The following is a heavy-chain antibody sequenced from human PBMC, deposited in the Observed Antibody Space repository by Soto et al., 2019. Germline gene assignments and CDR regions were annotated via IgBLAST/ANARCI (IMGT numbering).Heavy chain of an antibody. CDR2: IYYSGST. CDR3: ARSSGVSGSGSYDY. V-gene: IGHV4-30-4*01. J-gene: IGHJ4*02. CDR1: GGSISSGDYY. Sequence: PSETLSLTCTVSGGSISSGDYYWSWIRQPPGKGLEWIGYIYYSGSTYYNPSLKSRVTISVDTSKNQFSLKLSSVTAADTAVYYCARSSGVSGSGSYDYWGRGTLVTVSS. D-gene: IGHD3-10*01.